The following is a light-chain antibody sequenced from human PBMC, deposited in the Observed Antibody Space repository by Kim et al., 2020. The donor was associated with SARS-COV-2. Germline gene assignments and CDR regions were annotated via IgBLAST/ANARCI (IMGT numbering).Light chain of an antibody. CDR1: QSVSSN. CDR3: QQYNNWPPYT. V-gene: IGKV3-15*01. CDR2: GAS. Sequence: VSPGERATLSCRASQSVSSNLAWYQQKPGQAPRLLIYGASTRATGIPARFSGSGSGTEFTLTISSLQSEDFAVYYCQQYNNWPPYTFGQGPKLEI. J-gene: IGKJ2*01.